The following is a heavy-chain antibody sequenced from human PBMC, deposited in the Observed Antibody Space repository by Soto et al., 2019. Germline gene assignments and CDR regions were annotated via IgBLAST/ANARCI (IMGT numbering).Heavy chain of an antibody. V-gene: IGHV3-30-3*01. CDR1: GFTFSSYA. Sequence: QVQLVESGGGVVQPGRSLRLSCAASGFTFSSYAMHWVCQAPGKGLEWVAVISYDGSNKYYADSVKGRFTISRDNSKNTLYLQMNSLGAEDTAVYYCARDQLLVTMVLGGMDVWGQGTTVTVSS. J-gene: IGHJ6*02. CDR3: ARDQLLVTMVLGGMDV. D-gene: IGHD3-10*01. CDR2: ISYDGSNK.